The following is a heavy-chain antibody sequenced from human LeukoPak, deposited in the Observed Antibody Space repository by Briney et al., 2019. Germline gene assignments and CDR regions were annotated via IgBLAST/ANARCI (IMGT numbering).Heavy chain of an antibody. D-gene: IGHD4-17*01. Sequence: PGGSLRLSCAASGFTFSSYGMHWVRQAPGKGLEWVAVISYDGSNKYYADSVKGRFTISRDNSKNTLYLQMNSLRAEDTAVYYRARGHDYGDFFDYWGQGTLVTVSS. CDR3: ARGHDYGDFFDY. V-gene: IGHV3-30*03. CDR1: GFTFSSYG. CDR2: ISYDGSNK. J-gene: IGHJ4*02.